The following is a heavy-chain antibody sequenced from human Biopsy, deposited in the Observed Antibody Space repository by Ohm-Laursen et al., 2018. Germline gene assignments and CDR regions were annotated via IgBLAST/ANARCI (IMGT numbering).Heavy chain of an antibody. CDR1: GFSISSDY. CDR2: IYYSGST. Sequence: SQTLSFTCTVSGFSISSDYWSWIRQTPGKGLDWIGYIYYSGSTNYNPSLKSRVTISVDTSKNQFSLRLNSVTAADTAVYYCARATNSAGWPYYYFYGMDVWGQGTTVTVSS. CDR3: ARATNSAGWPYYYFYGMDV. D-gene: IGHD6-19*01. J-gene: IGHJ6*02. V-gene: IGHV4-59*01.